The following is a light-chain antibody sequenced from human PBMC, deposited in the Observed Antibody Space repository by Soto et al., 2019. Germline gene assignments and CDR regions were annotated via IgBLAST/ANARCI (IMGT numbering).Light chain of an antibody. CDR3: QQYNSYAPWT. V-gene: IGKV1-5*01. CDR1: QSISNL. CDR2: DAS. Sequence: DIQMTQSLSTLSASVGDRVTITCRASQSISNLLAWYQQKPGKAPNLLIYDASTLQSGVPSRFSGSGSGTEFTLSISSLQPDDFATYYCQQYNSYAPWTFGQGTKVDIK. J-gene: IGKJ1*01.